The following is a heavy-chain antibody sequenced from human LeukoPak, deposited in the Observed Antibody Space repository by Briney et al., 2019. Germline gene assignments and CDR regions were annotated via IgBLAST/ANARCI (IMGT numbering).Heavy chain of an antibody. CDR2: INPNSGGT. CDR3: ARDDPTYYYGSGSYGY. CDR1: GYTFTGYY. J-gene: IGHJ4*02. Sequence: GASVKVSCKASGYTFTGYYMHWVRQAPGQGLEWMGWINPNSGGTNYAQKFQGWVTMTRDTSISTAYMELRSLRSDDTAVYYCARDDPTYYYGSGSYGYWGQGTLVTVSS. V-gene: IGHV1-2*04. D-gene: IGHD3-10*01.